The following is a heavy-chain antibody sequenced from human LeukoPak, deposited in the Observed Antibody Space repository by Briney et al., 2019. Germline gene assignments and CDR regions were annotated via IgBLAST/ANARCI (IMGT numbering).Heavy chain of an antibody. D-gene: IGHD3-10*01. CDR1: GYTLTELS. J-gene: IGHJ3*02. CDR3: ATFYGSGMSAFDI. Sequence: ASVKVSCKVSGYTLTELSMHWVRRAPGKGLEWMGGFDPEDGETIYAQKFQGRVTMTEDTSTDTAYMELSSLRSEDTAVYYCATFYGSGMSAFDIWAKGQWSPSLQ. CDR2: FDPEDGET. V-gene: IGHV1-24*01.